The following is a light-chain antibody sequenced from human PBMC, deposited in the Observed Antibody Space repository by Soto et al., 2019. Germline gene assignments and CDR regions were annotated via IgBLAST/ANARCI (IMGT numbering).Light chain of an antibody. J-gene: IGLJ2*01. CDR3: CSYAVSDVV. CDR1: SSDVGSYNL. CDR2: EGS. V-gene: IGLV2-23*01. Sequence: QSVLTQPASVSGSPGQSITISCTGTSSDVGSYNLVSWYQQHPGKAPKLMIYEGSKRPSGVSNLFSGSKSGNTASLTISGLQAEDESDYSCCSYAVSDVVFGGGTKLTVL.